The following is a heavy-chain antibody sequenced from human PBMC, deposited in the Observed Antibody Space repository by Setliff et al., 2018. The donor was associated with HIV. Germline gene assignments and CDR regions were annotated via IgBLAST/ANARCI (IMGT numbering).Heavy chain of an antibody. D-gene: IGHD1-1*01. CDR2: IDHSGTT. CDR3: ARRVQLWECLHGGGGLDV. Sequence: SETLSLTCTVAGYPISSGSYGGWIRQPPGKGLEWIGSIDHSGTTYSHPSLKSRVTLSVATSKNQFSLKLSSATAADTAVYYCARRVQLWECLHGGGGLDVWGQGTTVTASS. V-gene: IGHV4-38-2*02. CDR1: GYPISSGSY. J-gene: IGHJ6*02.